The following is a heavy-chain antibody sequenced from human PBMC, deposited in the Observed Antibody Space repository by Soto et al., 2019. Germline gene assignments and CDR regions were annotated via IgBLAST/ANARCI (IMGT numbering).Heavy chain of an antibody. D-gene: IGHD5-12*01. J-gene: IGHJ4*02. V-gene: IGHV1-18*01. Sequence: QVQLVQSGAEVKKPGASVKVSCKASGYTFRNYAVNWVRQAPGQGLEWMGSINTYNGNTNYAQSLQDRVTLTADTSTSTVFMELRSLRSDDTAVYYCAKSPRGGMATDWGQGTLVIVSS. CDR1: GYTFRNYA. CDR2: INTYNGNT. CDR3: AKSPRGGMATD.